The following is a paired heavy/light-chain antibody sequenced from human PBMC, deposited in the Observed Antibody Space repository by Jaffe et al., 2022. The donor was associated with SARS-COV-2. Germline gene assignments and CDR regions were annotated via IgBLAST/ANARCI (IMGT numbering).Heavy chain of an antibody. CDR2: ISSVGRTI. J-gene: IGHJ4*02. Sequence: EVQLVESGGDLVQPGGSLRLSCAASGFSFSLYSMNWVRQAPGKGLEWVSYISSVGRTIYYADSVKGRFTVSRDNDQNSLYLQIDSLRAEDTAIYYCVRVHRIEVPGDYWGQGTLVTVSS. CDR1: GFSFSLYS. D-gene: IGHD6-19*01. V-gene: IGHV3-48*01. CDR3: VRVHRIEVPGDY.
Light chain of an antibody. CDR2: DVS. Sequence: QSALTQPASVSGSPGQSITISCTGTSSDVGSHNSVSWYQQHPGKAPKLMIYDVSNRPSGVSNRFSGSKSGNTASLTISGLQAEDEADYYCSLYRSSSPYVFGTGTKVTVL. CDR3: SLYRSSSPYV. J-gene: IGLJ1*01. V-gene: IGLV2-14*03. CDR1: SSDVGSHNS.